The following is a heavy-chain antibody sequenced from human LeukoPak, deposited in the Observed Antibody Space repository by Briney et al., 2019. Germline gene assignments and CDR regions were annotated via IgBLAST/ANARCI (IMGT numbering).Heavy chain of an antibody. CDR1: GGSVSNADYY. J-gene: IGHJ1*01. CDR2: IYHTGSN. D-gene: IGHD6-6*01. CDR3: ARGGQLVRKRGPEYFQH. Sequence: SETLSLTCTVSGGSVSNADYYWSWIRHPPGKTLEWIGYIYHTGSNNYKYSLKSRVTISVDTSKNQFSLKLSSVTAADTAVYYCARGGQLVRKRGPEYFQHWGQGTLVTVSS. V-gene: IGHV4-61*08.